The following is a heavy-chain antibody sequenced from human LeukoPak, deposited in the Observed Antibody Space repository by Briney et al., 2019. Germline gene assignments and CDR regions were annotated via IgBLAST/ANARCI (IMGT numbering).Heavy chain of an antibody. CDR3: AREPSGVLGLDY. V-gene: IGHV3-48*01. CDR1: GFTFSSYW. J-gene: IGHJ4*02. Sequence: GGSLRLSCAASGFTFSSYWMYWVRQAPGKGLEWVSYISSSNSPIYYADSLRGRFTISRDNAKNSLFLQMNSLRVEDTAVYYCAREPSGVLGLDYWGQGTLVTVSS. D-gene: IGHD3-10*01. CDR2: ISSSNSPI.